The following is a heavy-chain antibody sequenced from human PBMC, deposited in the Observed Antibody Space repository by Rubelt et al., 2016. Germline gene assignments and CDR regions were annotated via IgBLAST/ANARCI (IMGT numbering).Heavy chain of an antibody. CDR3: AKDRSASGRGGLDY. V-gene: IGHV3-30*18. D-gene: IGHD2-8*02. J-gene: IGHJ4*02. Sequence: GTGLEWVTVISYDGSNKYYADSVKGRFTISRDNSKNTLYLQMNSLRAEDTTMYYCAKDRSASGRGGLDYWGQGTLVTVSS. CDR2: ISYDGSNK.